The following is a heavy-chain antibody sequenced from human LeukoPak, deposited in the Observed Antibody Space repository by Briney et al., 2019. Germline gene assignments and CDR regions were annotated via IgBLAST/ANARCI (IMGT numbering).Heavy chain of an antibody. CDR1: GFTFSDYY. V-gene: IGHV3-11*01. CDR3: ARDRANWGPHAFDI. J-gene: IGHJ3*02. D-gene: IGHD7-27*01. CDR2: ISSSGSTI. Sequence: KPGGSLRLSCAASGFTFSDYYMSWIRPAPGKGLEWVSYISSSGSTIYYADSVRGRFTISRDNAKNSLYLQMNSLRAEDTAVYYCARDRANWGPHAFDIWGQGTMVTVSS.